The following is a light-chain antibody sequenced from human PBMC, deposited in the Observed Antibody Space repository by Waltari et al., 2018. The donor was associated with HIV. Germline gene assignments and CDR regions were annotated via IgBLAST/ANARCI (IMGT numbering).Light chain of an antibody. Sequence: EIVMTKSPATLPVSPGESVTLSCRASQRVSSNLAWYQQRPGQAPRLLIFSASTRAPGIPASVSGSGSGTEFTLTISSLQSEDFAVYYCQQYNDWPLYSFGQGTKLEI. CDR1: QRVSSN. CDR2: SAS. V-gene: IGKV3-15*01. CDR3: QQYNDWPLYS. J-gene: IGKJ2*03.